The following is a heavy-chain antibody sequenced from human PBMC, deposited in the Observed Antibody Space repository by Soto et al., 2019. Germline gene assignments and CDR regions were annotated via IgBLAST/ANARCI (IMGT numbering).Heavy chain of an antibody. CDR2: IYYDGST. V-gene: IGHV4-39*02. CDR1: GGSINSNNYY. D-gene: IGHD2-15*01. CDR3: AKVVVAATRHSDFDS. J-gene: IGHJ4*02. Sequence: SETLSLTCTVSGGSINSNNYYWAWIRQPPGKGLAWIASIYYDGSTYYDTSLKSRVTISRDTSKNQFSLRLTSMTAADTAVYYCAKVVVAATRHSDFDSWGQGTLVTVSS.